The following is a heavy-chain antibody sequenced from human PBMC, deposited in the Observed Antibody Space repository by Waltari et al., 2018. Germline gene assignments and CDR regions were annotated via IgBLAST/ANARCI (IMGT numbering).Heavy chain of an antibody. CDR3: GRQGQDSSGWIALDD. CDR2: ISAYNGNT. Sequence: QVQLVQSGAAVKQPGASVTVSCTSSGYTFPSYGLSCVRQSREQGLEWMGRISAYNGNTNYAEKRQGRVTMTTDTSTSTAYMELRSLRSDDTDVYYCGRQGQDSSGWIALDDWGQGTLVTVSS. J-gene: IGHJ4*02. CDR1: GYTFPSYG. V-gene: IGHV1-18*01. D-gene: IGHD6-19*01.